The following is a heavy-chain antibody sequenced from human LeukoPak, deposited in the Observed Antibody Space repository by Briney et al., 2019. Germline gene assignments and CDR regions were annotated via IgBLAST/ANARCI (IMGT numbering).Heavy chain of an antibody. CDR2: ISSSSSYI. V-gene: IGHV3-21*01. CDR1: GFTFSSYS. CDR3: ARDWITGTTYDY. D-gene: IGHD1-20*01. Sequence: GGSLRLSCAAPGFTFSSYSMNWVRQAPGKGLEWVSSISSSSSYIYYADSVKGRFTISRDNAKNSLYLQMNSLRAEDTAVYYCARDWITGTTYDYWGQGTLVTVSS. J-gene: IGHJ4*02.